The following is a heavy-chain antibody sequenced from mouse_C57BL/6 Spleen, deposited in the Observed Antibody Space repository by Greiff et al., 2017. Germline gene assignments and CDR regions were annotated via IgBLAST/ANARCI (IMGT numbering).Heavy chain of an antibody. CDR1: GFTFSSYG. CDR2: ISRGGSYT. Sequence: EVKLMESGGDLVKPGGSLKLSCAASGFTFSSYGMSWVRQTPDKRLEWVATISRGGSYTYYPDSVKGRVTMSRDNAKNTLYLQMSSLKAEDTAMYYCARQGKPAMDYWGQGTSVTVSS. J-gene: IGHJ4*01. CDR3: ARQGKPAMDY. V-gene: IGHV5-6*01.